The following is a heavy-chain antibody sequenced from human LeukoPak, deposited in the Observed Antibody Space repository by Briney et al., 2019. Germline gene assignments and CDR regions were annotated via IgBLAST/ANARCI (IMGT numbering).Heavy chain of an antibody. CDR1: GGSFSGYY. V-gene: IGHV4-34*01. CDR2: IYYSWNT. Sequence: SETLSLTCAVYGGSFSGYYWSWIRQPPGKGLEWIGIIYYSWNTYYNASLKSQVSISIDTSKNQFSLRLTSVTAAATAVYSCARQTGSGLFILPGGQGTLVTVSS. J-gene: IGHJ4*02. CDR3: ARQTGSGLFILP. D-gene: IGHD3/OR15-3a*01.